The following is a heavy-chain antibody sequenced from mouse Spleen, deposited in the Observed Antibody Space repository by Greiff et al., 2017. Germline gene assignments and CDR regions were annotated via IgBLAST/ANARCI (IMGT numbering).Heavy chain of an antibody. D-gene: IGHD2-10*02. CDR3: TRKGYGNPFDY. Sequence: QVQLQQSGAELVRPGASVTLSCKASGYTFTDYEMHWVKQTPVHGLEWIGAIDPETGGTAYNQKFKGKATLTADKSSSTAYMELRSLTSEDSAVYYCTRKGYGNPFDYWGQGTTLTVSS. J-gene: IGHJ2*01. CDR1: GYTFTDYE. V-gene: IGHV1-15*01. CDR2: IDPETGGT.